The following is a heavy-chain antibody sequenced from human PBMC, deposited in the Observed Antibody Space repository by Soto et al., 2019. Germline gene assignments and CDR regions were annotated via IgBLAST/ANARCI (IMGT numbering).Heavy chain of an antibody. Sequence: GASVKVSCKASGYTFTSYDINWVQQATGQGLEWMGWMNPNSGNTGYAQKFQGRVTMTRNTSISTAYMELSSLRSEDTAVYYCASQRVGDYYYYMDVWGKGTTVTVSS. CDR3: ASQRVGDYYYYMDV. CDR1: GYTFTSYD. CDR2: MNPNSGNT. V-gene: IGHV1-8*01. D-gene: IGHD1-26*01. J-gene: IGHJ6*03.